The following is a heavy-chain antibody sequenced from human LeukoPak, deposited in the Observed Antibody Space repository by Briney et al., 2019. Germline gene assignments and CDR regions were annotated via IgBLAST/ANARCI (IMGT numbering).Heavy chain of an antibody. CDR3: ARGKCSGGSCYRDY. CDR1: GVSISSYY. CDR2: IYYSGST. Sequence: SETLSLTCTVSGVSISSYYWSWIRQPPGKGLEWVGYIYYSGSTNYNPSLKSRVTISVDTSKNQFSLKLSSVTAADTAVYYCARGKCSGGSCYRDYWGQGTLVTVSS. D-gene: IGHD2-15*01. V-gene: IGHV4-59*01. J-gene: IGHJ4*02.